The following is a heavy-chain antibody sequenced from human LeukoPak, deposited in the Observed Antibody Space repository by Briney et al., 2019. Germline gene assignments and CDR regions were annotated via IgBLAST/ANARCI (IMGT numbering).Heavy chain of an antibody. CDR2: FSSDGTHT. J-gene: IGHJ4*02. CDR3: ARGGPGYDASGYYWGLDY. Sequence: GGSLRHSCLSSGFSFSSYSMNWVRQAPGKGLEWVASFSSDGTHTAYGESVRGRFTISRDNVKNSVHLQMNSLRVEDTALYYCARGGPGYDASGYYWGLDYWGQGTLVTVSS. D-gene: IGHD3-22*01. CDR1: GFSFSSYS. V-gene: IGHV3-21*06.